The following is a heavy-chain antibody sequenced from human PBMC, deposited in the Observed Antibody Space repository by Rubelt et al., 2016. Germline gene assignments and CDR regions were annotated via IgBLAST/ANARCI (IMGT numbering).Heavy chain of an antibody. V-gene: IGHV5-51*01. CDR3: ARQEGATDRLDS. CDR2: IYPSDSDT. CDR1: GYSFTNYC. Sequence: VQSGAEVKKPGESLKISCKGSGYSFTNYCIGWVRQTPGKGLEWMGVIYPSDSDTRYSPSFQGQVTISADKSLNTAYLQWSSLKASATAIYYCARQEGATDRLDSWGQGTLVTVSS. D-gene: IGHD1-26*01. J-gene: IGHJ4*02.